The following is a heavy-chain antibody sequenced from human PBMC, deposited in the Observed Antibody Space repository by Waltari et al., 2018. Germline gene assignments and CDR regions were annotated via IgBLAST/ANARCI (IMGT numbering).Heavy chain of an antibody. Sequence: EVQLVESGGVVVQPGGSLRLSCAASGFTFDDSTMPWVRQAPVKGLVWVSLISWDGGSTYYADSVKGRFTISRDNSKNSLYLQMNSLRTEDTALYYCAKDVKVAAAGTSYGMDVWGQGTTVTVSS. CDR2: ISWDGGST. V-gene: IGHV3-43*01. CDR3: AKDVKVAAAGTSYGMDV. CDR1: GFTFDDST. J-gene: IGHJ6*02. D-gene: IGHD6-13*01.